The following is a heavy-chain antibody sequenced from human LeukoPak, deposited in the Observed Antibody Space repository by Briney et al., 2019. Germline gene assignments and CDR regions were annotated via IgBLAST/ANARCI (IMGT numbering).Heavy chain of an antibody. CDR3: AKDQNGDLGDY. J-gene: IGHJ4*02. Sequence: PGGSLRLSCAASGFTFSSYSMNWVRQAPGKGLEWVSSISSSSSYIYYADSVKGRFTISRDNAKNTLFLQMNSLRAEDTAVYYCAKDQNGDLGDYWGQGTLVTVSS. D-gene: IGHD3-10*01. V-gene: IGHV3-21*01. CDR1: GFTFSSYS. CDR2: ISSSSSYI.